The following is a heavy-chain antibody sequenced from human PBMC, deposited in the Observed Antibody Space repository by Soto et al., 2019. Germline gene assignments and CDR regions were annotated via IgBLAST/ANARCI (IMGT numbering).Heavy chain of an antibody. J-gene: IGHJ6*03. CDR1: GGSFSGYY. CDR3: ARARDIVVVVAATGYMDV. CDR2: INHSGST. D-gene: IGHD2-15*01. Sequence: SETLSLTCAVYGGSFSGYYWSWIRQPPGKGLEWIGGINHSGSTNYNPSLKSRVTISVDTSKNQFSLKLSSVTAADTAVYYCARARDIVVVVAATGYMDVWGKGATVTVSS. V-gene: IGHV4-34*01.